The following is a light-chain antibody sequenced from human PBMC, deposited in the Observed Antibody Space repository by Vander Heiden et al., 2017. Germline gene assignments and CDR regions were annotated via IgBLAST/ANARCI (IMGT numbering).Light chain of an antibody. CDR2: RAS. CDR3: QQDNRCRT. J-gene: IGKJ1*01. CDR1: EHISRW. Sequence: DIQMTQSPSTLSASVGDRVTITCRANEHISRWLAWYQQKPGKAPKLLIYRASRLESGVPSRFSGSGSGTEFTLTISSLQPDDLATYYCQQDNRCRTFGQGTKVEVK. V-gene: IGKV1-5*03.